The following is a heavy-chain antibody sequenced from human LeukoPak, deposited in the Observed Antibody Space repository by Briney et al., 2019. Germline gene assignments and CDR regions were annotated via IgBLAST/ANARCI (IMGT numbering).Heavy chain of an antibody. Sequence: PSETLSLTCSVSYGYSTNYQCSWIRQSPEKGLEWIGYIYSSRNIKYNSSLKSRVTISVDTSKNQFSLKLSSVTAADTAVYYCARALYGEGSYPGFDSWGQGILVIVSS. CDR2: IYSSRNI. V-gene: IGHV4-59*12. CDR1: YGYSTNYQ. J-gene: IGHJ5*01. CDR3: ARALYGEGSYPGFDS. D-gene: IGHD3-10*01.